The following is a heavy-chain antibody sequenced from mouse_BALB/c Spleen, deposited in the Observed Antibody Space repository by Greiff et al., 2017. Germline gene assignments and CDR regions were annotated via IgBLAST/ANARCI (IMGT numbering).Heavy chain of an antibody. CDR3: ARWGTTVMDY. Sequence: EVKLQESGGGLVKPGGSLKLSCAASGFTFSSYAMSWVRQTPEKRLEWVASISSGGSTYYPDSVKGRFTISRDNARNILYLQMSSLRSEDTAMYYCARWGTTVMDYWGQGTTLTVSS. CDR2: ISSGGST. CDR1: GFTFSSYA. D-gene: IGHD1-1*01. J-gene: IGHJ2*01. V-gene: IGHV5-6-5*01.